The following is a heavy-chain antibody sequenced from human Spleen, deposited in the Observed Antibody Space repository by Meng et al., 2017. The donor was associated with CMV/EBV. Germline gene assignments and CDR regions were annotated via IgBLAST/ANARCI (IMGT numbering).Heavy chain of an antibody. Sequence: GESLKISCAASEFTFSSYEMNWVRQAPGKGLEWVSSISDSGRSIYYADSVKGRFTISRDNSKDTLYLQMNSLNSGDTAIYFCARDTFLDVWGRGTTVTVSS. CDR2: ISDSGRSI. V-gene: IGHV3-48*03. D-gene: IGHD2-21*01. J-gene: IGHJ6*02. CDR1: EFTFSSYE. CDR3: ARDTFLDV.